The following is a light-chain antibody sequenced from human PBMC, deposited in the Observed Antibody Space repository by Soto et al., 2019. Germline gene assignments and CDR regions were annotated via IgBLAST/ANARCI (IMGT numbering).Light chain of an antibody. J-gene: IGKJ2*01. V-gene: IGKV1-5*03. Sequence: DIQMTQSPSTLSASVGDRVSITCRASENINMWLAWYQLKPGKAPELLMYRAADLESGVPSRFRGSGSGTEFTLTITRLQPDDFATYHCQQYNDFPYTFGQGTKLDVK. CDR3: QQYNDFPYT. CDR2: RAA. CDR1: ENINMW.